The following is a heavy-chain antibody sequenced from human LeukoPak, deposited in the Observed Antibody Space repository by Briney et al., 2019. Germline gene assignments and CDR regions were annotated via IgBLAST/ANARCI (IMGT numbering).Heavy chain of an antibody. V-gene: IGHV4-38-2*01. J-gene: IGHJ4*02. D-gene: IGHD1-26*01. CDR3: ARGLVVGATLDY. CDR1: GYSISSDYY. Sequence: SETLSLTCAVSGYSISSDYYWSWIRQPPGKGLEWIGSIYYSGSTYYNPSLKSRVTISVDTSKSQFSLNLSSVTAADTAVYYCARGLVVGATLDYWGQGILVTVSS. CDR2: IYYSGST.